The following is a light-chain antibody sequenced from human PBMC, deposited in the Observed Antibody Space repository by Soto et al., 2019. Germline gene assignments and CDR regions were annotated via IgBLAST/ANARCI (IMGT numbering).Light chain of an antibody. Sequence: QSVPTQPASVSGSPGQSITISCTGTSSDVGAYDFVSWYQQHPDKAPKLMIYDVSNRPSGVSDRFSGSKSGNTASLTISGLLAEDEDYYYCTSYTSSNTLYVFGTGTQLTVL. CDR1: SSDVGAYDF. CDR2: DVS. CDR3: TSYTSSNTLYV. J-gene: IGLJ1*01. V-gene: IGLV2-14*01.